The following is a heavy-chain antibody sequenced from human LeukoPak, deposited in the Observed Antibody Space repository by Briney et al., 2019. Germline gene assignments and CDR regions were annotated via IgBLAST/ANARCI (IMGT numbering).Heavy chain of an antibody. CDR1: GYTFTSHD. V-gene: IGHV1-8*01. J-gene: IGHJ4*02. CDR2: MNPNSGNT. CDR3: ARGALEQYYYDSSGYYPFDY. D-gene: IGHD3-22*01. Sequence: ASVKVSCKASGYTFTSHDINWVRQATGQGLEWMGWMNPNSGNTGYAQKFQGRVTMTRNTSISTAYMELSSLRSEDTAVYYCARGALEQYYYDSSGYYPFDYWGQGTLVTVSS.